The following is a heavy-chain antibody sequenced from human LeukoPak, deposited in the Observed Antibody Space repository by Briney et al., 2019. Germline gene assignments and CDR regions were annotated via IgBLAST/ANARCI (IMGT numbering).Heavy chain of an antibody. CDR2: IYYSGST. V-gene: IGHV4-59*01. CDR3: ASAGYCSSTSCYTGRANYYYMDV. J-gene: IGHJ6*03. CDR1: GGSISSYY. Sequence: ASETLSLTCTVSGGSISSYYWSWIRQPPGKGLEWIGYIYYSGSTNYNPSLKSRVTISVDTSKNQFSLKLSSVTAADTAVYYCASAGYCSSTSCYTGRANYYYMDVRGKGTTVTVSS. D-gene: IGHD2-2*02.